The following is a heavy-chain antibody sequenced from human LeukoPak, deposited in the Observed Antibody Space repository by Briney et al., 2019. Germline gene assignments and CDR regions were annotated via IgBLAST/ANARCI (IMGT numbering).Heavy chain of an antibody. D-gene: IGHD3-22*01. Sequence: SQTLSLTCTVSGGSISSGGYYWSWIRQHPGKGLEWIGYIYYSGSTYYNPSLKSRVTISVDTSKNQFSLKLGSVTAADTAVYYCARASSGYYYFDYWGQGTLVTVSS. CDR3: ARASSGYYYFDY. CDR1: GGSISSGGYY. V-gene: IGHV4-31*03. J-gene: IGHJ4*02. CDR2: IYYSGST.